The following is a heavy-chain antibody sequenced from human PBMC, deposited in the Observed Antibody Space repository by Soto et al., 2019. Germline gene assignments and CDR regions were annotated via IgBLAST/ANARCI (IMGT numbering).Heavy chain of an antibody. Sequence: QVQLGQSGAEVKKPGASVKVSCKASGYTFTRYDIRWVRQATGQGLEWMGWMNPDSGNTGYAQKFQGRVAMTRNTSTSTAYMELSSLTSDDTAVYFCARGGSYSGAYYSWIDPWGQGTLVTVSS. CDR2: MNPDSGNT. J-gene: IGHJ5*02. CDR3: ARGGSYSGAYYSWIDP. V-gene: IGHV1-8*01. D-gene: IGHD1-26*01. CDR1: GYTFTRYD.